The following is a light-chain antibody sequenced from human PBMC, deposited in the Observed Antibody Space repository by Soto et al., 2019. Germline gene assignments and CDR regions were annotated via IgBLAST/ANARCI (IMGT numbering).Light chain of an antibody. V-gene: IGKV3-20*01. Sequence: ELVLTQSPGTLSLSPGDRATLSCRASQSVSTYLAWYQQQPGQAPRLLIYGASSRATGIADRFSGSGSGTDFTLTISRLEPEDSAVYYCQQYGRTFGGGTRVEIK. CDR2: GAS. CDR1: QSVSTY. CDR3: QQYGRT. J-gene: IGKJ4*01.